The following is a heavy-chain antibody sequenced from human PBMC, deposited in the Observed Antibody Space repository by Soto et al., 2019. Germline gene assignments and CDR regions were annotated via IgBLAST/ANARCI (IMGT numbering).Heavy chain of an antibody. CDR3: ARWRRYGSVGFAP. CDR2: IFYSGSP. D-gene: IGHD3-10*01. CDR1: GGSFTSGDYF. Sequence: KTSETLSLTGTVSGGSFTSGDYFWSWIRQPPGKGLEWIGYIFYSGSPYYNPSLRSRVTLSVDPSKSQFSLNVSSVTAADTAVYFCARWRRYGSVGFAPWGQGTLVTVSS. V-gene: IGHV4-30-4*01. J-gene: IGHJ5*02.